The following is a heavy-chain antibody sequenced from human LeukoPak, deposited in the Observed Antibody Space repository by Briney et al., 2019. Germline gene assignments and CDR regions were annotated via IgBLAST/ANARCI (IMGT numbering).Heavy chain of an antibody. V-gene: IGHV3-53*04. J-gene: IGHJ4*02. CDR3: VKDQDLDY. CDR1: GFIVSDNY. CDR2: IYSGGTT. Sequence: PGGSLRLSCAGSGFIVSDNYMSWVRQAPGKGLEWVSVIYSGGTTYYADSVKGRFTVSRHDSKNTLYLQMNSLRIEDTAVYYCVKDQDLDYWGQGTLVTVSS.